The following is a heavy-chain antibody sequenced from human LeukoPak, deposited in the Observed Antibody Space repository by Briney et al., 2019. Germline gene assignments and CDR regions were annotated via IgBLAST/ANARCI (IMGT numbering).Heavy chain of an antibody. J-gene: IGHJ4*02. CDR2: IKTEIESYAT. V-gene: IGHV3-73*01. CDR3: SRRLATTTGPFL. Sequence: PGGSLKLSCAASGFSLSVSDIHWVRQASGKGLEWVARIKTEIESYATAYAASVKGRFTVSRDDSFNTAYLQMNSLKTEDAAIYCCSRRLATTTGPFLWGQGILVTVSS. CDR1: GFSLSVSD. D-gene: IGHD5-24*01.